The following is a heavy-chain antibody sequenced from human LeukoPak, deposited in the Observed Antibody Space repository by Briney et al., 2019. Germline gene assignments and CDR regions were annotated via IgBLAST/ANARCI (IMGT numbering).Heavy chain of an antibody. Sequence: GSSVKVSCKAPGGTFSSYAIGWVRQAPGQGLEWMGGIIPIFGTANYAQKFQGRVTITADESTSTACMELSSLRSEDTAVYYCASSPLLYASSGYYPPRPRSNFDYWGQGTLVTVSS. CDR3: ASSPLLYASSGYYPPRPRSNFDY. D-gene: IGHD3-22*01. CDR1: GGTFSSYA. CDR2: IIPIFGTA. J-gene: IGHJ4*02. V-gene: IGHV1-69*01.